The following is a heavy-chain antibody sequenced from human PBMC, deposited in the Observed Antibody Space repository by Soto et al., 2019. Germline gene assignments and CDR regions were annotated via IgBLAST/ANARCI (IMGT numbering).Heavy chain of an antibody. CDR1: GFTFSAYA. D-gene: IGHD3-22*01. CDR3: AKGGRYYEGSGYWEPFFDS. Sequence: EVQLLESGGGLVQPGGSLRLSCAASGFTFSAYAMSWVRQAPGKGLEWVSVIRGSGDATYYADSVKGRFTISRDNSKKTLFLQMTDLRAEDTAVYYCAKGGRYYEGSGYWEPFFDSWGQGTLVTVSS. J-gene: IGHJ4*02. CDR2: IRGSGDAT. V-gene: IGHV3-23*01.